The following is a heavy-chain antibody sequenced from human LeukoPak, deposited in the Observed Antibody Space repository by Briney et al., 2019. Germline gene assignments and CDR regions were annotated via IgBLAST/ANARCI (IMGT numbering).Heavy chain of an antibody. CDR1: GYSISSGYY. CDR3: ARDNSIGAVAGSIGFDI. CDR2: IYHSGST. D-gene: IGHD6-19*01. J-gene: IGHJ3*02. V-gene: IGHV4-38-2*02. Sequence: SETLSLTCTVSGYSISSGYYWGWIRQPPGKGLEWIGSIYHSGSTYYNPSLKSRVTISVDTSKNQFSLKLSSVTAADTAVYYCARDNSIGAVAGSIGFDIWGQGTMVTVSS.